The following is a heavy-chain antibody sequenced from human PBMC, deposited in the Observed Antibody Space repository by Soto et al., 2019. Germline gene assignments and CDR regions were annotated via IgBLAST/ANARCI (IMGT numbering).Heavy chain of an antibody. CDR3: ERYPPAISRGYGAYYVQARVV. CDR1: GYTFTSYG. D-gene: IGHD6-25*01. CDR2: ISAYNGNT. V-gene: IGHV1-18*04. Sequence: VQVSCKASGYTFTSYGISWVRQAPGQGLEWMGWISAYNGNTNYAQKLQGRVTMTTDTSTSTAYMEQRSLRSDDTAVYYYERYPPAISRGYGAYYVQARVVWG. J-gene: IGHJ6*01.